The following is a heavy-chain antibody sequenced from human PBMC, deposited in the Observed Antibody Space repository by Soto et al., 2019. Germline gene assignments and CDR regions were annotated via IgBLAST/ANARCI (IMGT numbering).Heavy chain of an antibody. J-gene: IGHJ3*02. D-gene: IGHD6-13*01. CDR2: IYYSGST. CDR1: GGSISSSSYY. V-gene: IGHV4-39*01. Sequence: QLQLQESGPGLVKPSETLSLTCTVSGGSISSSSYYWGWIRQPPGKGLEWIGSIYYSGSTYYNPSLKSRVTISVDTSKNQFSLKLSSVTAADTAVYYCARHKQQPRAKGGPGNAFDIWGQGTMVTVSS. CDR3: ARHKQQPRAKGGPGNAFDI.